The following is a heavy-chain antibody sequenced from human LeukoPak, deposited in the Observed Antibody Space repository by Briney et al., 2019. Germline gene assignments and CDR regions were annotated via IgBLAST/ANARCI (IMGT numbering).Heavy chain of an antibody. CDR3: AKDRRSSSWFDY. CDR2: VSGHGGSA. D-gene: IGHD6-13*01. CDR1: GFTFSSYA. Sequence: GGSLRLSCAASGFTFSSYAMSWVRQAPGKGLEWVSSVSGHGGSAYYADSVKGRFTISRDNSKNTLYLQMNSLRAEDTAVYYCAKDRRSSSWFDYWGQGTLVTVSS. V-gene: IGHV3-23*01. J-gene: IGHJ4*02.